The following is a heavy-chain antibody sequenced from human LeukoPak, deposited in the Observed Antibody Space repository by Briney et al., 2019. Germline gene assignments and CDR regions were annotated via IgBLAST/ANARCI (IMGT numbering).Heavy chain of an antibody. D-gene: IGHD2-15*01. Sequence: SETLSLTCAVYGGSFSGYYWSWIRQPPGKGLEWIGEINHSGSTNYNPSLKSRVTISVDTSKNQFSLKLSSVTAADTAVYYCASQPRYCSGGSCSDAFDSWGQGTMVTVSS. CDR3: ASQPRYCSGGSCSDAFDS. J-gene: IGHJ3*02. CDR2: INHSGST. V-gene: IGHV4-34*01. CDR1: GGSFSGYY.